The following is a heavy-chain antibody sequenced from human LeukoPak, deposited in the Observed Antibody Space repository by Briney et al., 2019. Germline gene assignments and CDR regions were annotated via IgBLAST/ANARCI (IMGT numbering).Heavy chain of an antibody. D-gene: IGHD3-10*01. Sequence: SETLSLTCTVSGGSISSSSYYWGWIRQPPGKGLEWIGSIYYSGSTYYNPSLKSRVTISVDTSKNQFSLKLSSVTAADTAVYYCARVWSRYYYGSGSYRRYMDVWGKGTTVTVSS. CDR1: GGSISSSSYY. CDR2: IYYSGST. CDR3: ARVWSRYYYGSGSYRRYMDV. V-gene: IGHV4-39*07. J-gene: IGHJ6*03.